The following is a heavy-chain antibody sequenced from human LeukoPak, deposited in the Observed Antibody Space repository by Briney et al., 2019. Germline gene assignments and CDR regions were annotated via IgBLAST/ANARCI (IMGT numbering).Heavy chain of an antibody. D-gene: IGHD6-19*01. CDR3: ARAVAGPILGYYFDY. V-gene: IGHV4-59*12. J-gene: IGHJ4*02. CDR1: GGSISSYY. CDR2: IYDSGST. Sequence: SETLSLTCTVSGGSISSYYWSWIRQSPGKGLEWIGYIYDSGSTNYNPSLKSRVTISVDTSKNQFSLKLSSVTAADTAVYYCARAVAGPILGYYFDYWGQGTLVTVSS.